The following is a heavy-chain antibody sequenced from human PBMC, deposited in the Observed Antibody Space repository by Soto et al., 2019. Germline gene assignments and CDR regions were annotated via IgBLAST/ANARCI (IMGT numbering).Heavy chain of an antibody. J-gene: IGHJ4*02. CDR2: ISAHNGNT. CDR3: ARGRYGDS. D-gene: IGHD1-1*01. V-gene: IGHV1-18*01. CDR1: GYTFTSYG. Sequence: QVHLVQSGAEVKKPGASVKVSCKASGYTFTSYGITWVRQAPGQGLEWMGWISAHNGNTDYAQKLQGRVIVTRDTAPSTAYMELRSLRSDDKAVYYCARGRYGDSWGQGALVTVSS.